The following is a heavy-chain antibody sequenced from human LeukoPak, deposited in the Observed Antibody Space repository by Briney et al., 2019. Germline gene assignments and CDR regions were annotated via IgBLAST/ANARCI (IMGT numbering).Heavy chain of an antibody. V-gene: IGHV1-2*02. Sequence: ASVKVSCKTSGYTFTGYYTHWVRQAPGQGLEWMGWINPNSGDTNYAQKFQGRVTMTRDTSISTAYMELTRLRSDDTAVYYCARDNRYCNGGYCSNWFDPWGQGTLVTVSS. CDR1: GYTFTGYY. J-gene: IGHJ5*02. CDR2: INPNSGDT. D-gene: IGHD2-15*01. CDR3: ARDNRYCNGGYCSNWFDP.